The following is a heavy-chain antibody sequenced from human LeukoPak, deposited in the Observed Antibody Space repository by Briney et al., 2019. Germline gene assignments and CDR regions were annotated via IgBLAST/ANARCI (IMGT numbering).Heavy chain of an antibody. CDR2: IIPIFGTA. CDR1: GGTFSSYA. J-gene: IGHJ4*02. V-gene: IGHV1-69*05. CDR3: ALSYGDYGTVQFDY. Sequence: SVKVSCKASGGTFSSYAISWVRQAPGQGLEWMGGIIPIFGTANYAQKFQGRVTITTDESTSTAYMELSSLRSEDTAVYYCALSYGDYGTVQFDYWAREPWSPSPQ. D-gene: IGHD4-17*01.